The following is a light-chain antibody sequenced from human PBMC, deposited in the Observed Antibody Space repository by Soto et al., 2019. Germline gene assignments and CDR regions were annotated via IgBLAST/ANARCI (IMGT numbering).Light chain of an antibody. CDR2: AS. Sequence: DIQMTQSPASVSASVGDSVTITCRASHDITSWLVWYQQRPGKAPQLLAFASRLQSGVPSRFSSRGSGTDFTLTISSLRPEDFATYYCQQANSVPWTFGQGTKVEIK. V-gene: IGKV1D-12*01. CDR3: QQANSVPWT. J-gene: IGKJ1*01. CDR1: HDITSW.